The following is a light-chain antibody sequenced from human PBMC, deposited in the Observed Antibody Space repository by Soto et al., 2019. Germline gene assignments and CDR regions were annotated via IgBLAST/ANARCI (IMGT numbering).Light chain of an antibody. Sequence: QSVLAQPPSASGSPGQSVTISCTGTSSYIGGYNYVSWYQQHPGKAPKLMIYEVSKRPSGVPDRFSGSKSGNTSSLTVSWLQAEDEADYYCSSYAGSNNYVFGSGTKVTV. V-gene: IGLV2-8*01. CDR1: SSYIGGYNY. CDR2: EVS. J-gene: IGLJ1*01. CDR3: SSYAGSNNYV.